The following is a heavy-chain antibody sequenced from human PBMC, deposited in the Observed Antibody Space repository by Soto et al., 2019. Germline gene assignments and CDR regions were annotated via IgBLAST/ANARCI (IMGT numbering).Heavy chain of an antibody. D-gene: IGHD2-15*01. V-gene: IGHV3-30-3*01. CDR3: ARVTREISHYYYYVTDV. J-gene: IGHJ6*02. CDR1: GFAFNRYT. Sequence: SLRLSCAASGFAFNRYTMHWVRQAPGKGLEWVALISSDGNSKYYADSVKGRFTISRDSSKNKLYLHMNSLRTEDTAVYYCARVTREISHYYYYVTDVWGQGTTVPVSS. CDR2: ISSDGNSK.